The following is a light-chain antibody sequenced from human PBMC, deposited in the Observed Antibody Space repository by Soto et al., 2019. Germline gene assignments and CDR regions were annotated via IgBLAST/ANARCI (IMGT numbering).Light chain of an antibody. CDR1: ASNFGSNS. Sequence: QSVLTQSPSASGTPGQRVTISCSGSASNFGSNSVNWYQQLPGTAPKVVIYGNNQRPSGVPDRFSGSKSGTSASLAISGLQSGDEGDYYCAAWDASLGGFYVFGSGTKLTVL. CDR2: GNN. J-gene: IGLJ1*01. CDR3: AAWDASLGGFYV. V-gene: IGLV1-44*01.